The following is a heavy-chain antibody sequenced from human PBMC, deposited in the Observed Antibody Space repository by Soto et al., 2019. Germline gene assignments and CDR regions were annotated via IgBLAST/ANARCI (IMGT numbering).Heavy chain of an antibody. Sequence: SETLSLTCAVYGGSFSGYYWSWIRQPPGKGLEWIGEINHSGSTNYNPSLKSRVTISVDKSKNQFSLKLSSVTAADTAVYYCARVYGDYEYYFDYWGQGTLVTVSS. J-gene: IGHJ4*02. CDR3: ARVYGDYEYYFDY. V-gene: IGHV4-34*01. CDR2: INHSGST. D-gene: IGHD4-17*01. CDR1: GGSFSGYY.